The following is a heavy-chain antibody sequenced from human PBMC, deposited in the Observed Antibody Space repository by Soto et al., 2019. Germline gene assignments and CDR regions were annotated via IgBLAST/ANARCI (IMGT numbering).Heavy chain of an antibody. CDR1: GFTFSSYA. CDR3: AKCMTTVTTFPFDI. V-gene: IGHV3-23*01. J-gene: IGHJ3*02. D-gene: IGHD4-17*01. Sequence: EVQLLESGGGLVQPGGSLRLSCAASGFTFSSYAMSWVRQAPGKGLEWVSAISGTGVGTYYADSVKGRFTISRDNSKNTLYLQMNNLRAEDTAVYYCAKCMTTVTTFPFDIWGQGTMVTVSS. CDR2: ISGTGVGT.